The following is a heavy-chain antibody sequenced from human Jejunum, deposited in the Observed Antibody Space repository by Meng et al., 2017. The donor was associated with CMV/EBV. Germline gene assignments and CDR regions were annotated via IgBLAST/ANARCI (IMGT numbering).Heavy chain of an antibody. J-gene: IGHJ5*02. CDR2: IYTSGST. V-gene: IGHV4-4*07. CDR1: AGSISGYY. CDR3: ARESGSYYWFDP. D-gene: IGHD1-26*01. Sequence: QVQLQESGPGLVKSSETLSLTCFVSAGSISGYYWSWIRQPAGKGLEWIGRIYTSGSTHYNSSLKSRLTMSVDLSNNQISLKLRSVTAADTAVYYCARESGSYYWFDPWGQGTLVTVSS.